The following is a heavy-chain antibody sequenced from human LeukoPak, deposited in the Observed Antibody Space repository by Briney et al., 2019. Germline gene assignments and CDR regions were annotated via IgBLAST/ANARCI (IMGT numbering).Heavy chain of an antibody. D-gene: IGHD3-10*01. Sequence: PSETLSLTCTVSGGSTSSYYWSWIRQPPGKGLEWIGYIYYSGSTNYNPSLKSRVTISVDTSKNQFSLKLSSVTAADTAVYYCARGVWFGNLWGQGTLVTVSS. CDR1: GGSTSSYY. V-gene: IGHV4-59*01. J-gene: IGHJ4*02. CDR3: ARGVWFGNL. CDR2: IYYSGST.